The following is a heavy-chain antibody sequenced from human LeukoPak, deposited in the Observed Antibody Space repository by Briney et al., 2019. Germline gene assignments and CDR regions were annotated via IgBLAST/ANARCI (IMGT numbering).Heavy chain of an antibody. V-gene: IGHV3-48*02. CDR3: ARDGAGELNAFDI. D-gene: IGHD3-16*01. CDR1: GFTFSIYS. J-gene: IGHJ3*02. Sequence: GGSLRLSCAASGFTFSIYSMNWVSQAPGKGLEWVSYISSGSSAIHYADSVKGRFIISRDNAKNSLYLQMNSLRDEDTAVYYCARDGAGELNAFDIWGQGTMVTVSS. CDR2: ISSGSSAI.